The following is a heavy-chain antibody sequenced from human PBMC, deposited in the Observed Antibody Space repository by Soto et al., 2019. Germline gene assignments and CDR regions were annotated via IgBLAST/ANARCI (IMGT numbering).Heavy chain of an antibody. CDR3: ATPSKPLMGAFHNGMRV. D-gene: IGHD3-16*01. Sequence: SETLSLTCAVSGGSFSGYYWTWIRQIPGKGLEWIGEINQSGNTKYNPSLMSRVTMSVDTSRNQFSLKLRSVTAADTAVYYCATPSKPLMGAFHNGMRVWAKGPSVT. J-gene: IGHJ6*04. V-gene: IGHV4-34*01. CDR1: GGSFSGYY. CDR2: INQSGNT.